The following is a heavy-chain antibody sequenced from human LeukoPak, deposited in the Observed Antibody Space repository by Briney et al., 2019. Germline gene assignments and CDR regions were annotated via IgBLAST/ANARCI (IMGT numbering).Heavy chain of an antibody. J-gene: IGHJ5*02. CDR3: ARHSGGLHSWFDP. CDR1: GGSISSYY. D-gene: IGHD1-26*01. CDR2: FDYRGNT. V-gene: IGHV4-59*05. Sequence: SETLSLTCTVSGGSISSYYWSWIRQPPGKGLEGIGSFDYRGNTYYNPSLQSRVTISVDTSKSQFSLRLSSVTAADTAVYSCARHSGGLHSWFDPWGQGTLVTVSS.